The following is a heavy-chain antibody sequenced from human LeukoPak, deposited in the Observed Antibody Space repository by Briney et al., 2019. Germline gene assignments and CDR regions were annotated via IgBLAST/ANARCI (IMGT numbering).Heavy chain of an antibody. D-gene: IGHD2-15*01. CDR1: GFTFDDYA. CDR3: AKDIGGSYDAFDI. CDR2: ISWNSGSI. V-gene: IGHV3-9*01. Sequence: AGGSLRLSCAASGFTFDDYAMHWVRQAPGKGLEWVSGISWNSGSIGYADSVKGRFTISRDNAKNSLYLQMNSLRAEDTALYYCAKDIGGSYDAFDIWGQGTMVTVSS. J-gene: IGHJ3*02.